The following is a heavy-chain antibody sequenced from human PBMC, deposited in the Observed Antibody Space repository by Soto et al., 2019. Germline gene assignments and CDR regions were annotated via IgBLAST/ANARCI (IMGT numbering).Heavy chain of an antibody. Sequence: VKVSCKASGGPFISYAIIWGRQSPGQGLEWMGGIIPIFGTANYAQKFQGRVTITADESTSTAYMELSSLRSEDTAVYYCARSPAGDSSNWFDHWGQGTLVTV. D-gene: IGHD7-27*01. CDR1: GGPFISYA. CDR2: IIPIFGTA. J-gene: IGHJ5*02. V-gene: IGHV1-69*01. CDR3: ARSPAGDSSNWFDH.